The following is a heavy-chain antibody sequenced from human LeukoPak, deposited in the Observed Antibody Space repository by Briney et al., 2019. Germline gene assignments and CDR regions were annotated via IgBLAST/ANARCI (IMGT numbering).Heavy chain of an antibody. D-gene: IGHD3-3*01. J-gene: IGHJ4*02. V-gene: IGHV3-23*01. Sequence: GGSLRLSCAASGFTFSSYAMSWVRQAPGKGLEWVSAISGSGGSTYYADSVKGRFTISRDNSKNTLYLQMNSLRAEDTAVYYCAKRSVVYDFWSGLDYWGQGTLVTVSS. CDR3: AKRSVVYDFWSGLDY. CDR2: ISGSGGST. CDR1: GFTFSSYA.